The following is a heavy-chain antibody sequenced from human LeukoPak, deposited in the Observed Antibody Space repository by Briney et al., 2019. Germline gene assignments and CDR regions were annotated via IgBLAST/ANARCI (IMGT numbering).Heavy chain of an antibody. Sequence: PSETLSLTCTVSGGSISSYYWGWIRQPPGKGLEWIGSIYYSGSTYYNPSLKSRVTISVDTSKNQFSLKLSSVTAADTAVYYCARHVIIGAAGTVDYWGQGTLVTISS. CDR2: IYYSGST. V-gene: IGHV4-39*01. J-gene: IGHJ4*02. CDR1: GGSISSYY. D-gene: IGHD6-13*01. CDR3: ARHVIIGAAGTVDY.